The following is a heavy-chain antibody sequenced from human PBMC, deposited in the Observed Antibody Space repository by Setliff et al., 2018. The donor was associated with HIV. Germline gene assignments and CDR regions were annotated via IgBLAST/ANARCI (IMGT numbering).Heavy chain of an antibody. CDR1: GVTLSPYG. CDR2: IWYDGSNK. Sequence: GGSLRLSCAASGVTLSPYGMHWVRHAPGKGLEWVAVIWYDGSNKYYAESVKGRFTISMDNSKNTVYLQMNSLSAEDTAVYYCAKYSSSWSYYSYYMNVWGKGTTVTVSS. V-gene: IGHV3-33*06. D-gene: IGHD6-6*01. J-gene: IGHJ6*03. CDR3: AKYSSSWSYYSYYMNV.